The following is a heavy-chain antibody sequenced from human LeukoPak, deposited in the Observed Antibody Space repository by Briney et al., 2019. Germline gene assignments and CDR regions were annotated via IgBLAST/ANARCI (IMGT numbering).Heavy chain of an antibody. J-gene: IGHJ3*02. CDR1: GGSFSGYY. D-gene: IGHD3-10*01. Sequence: SETLSLTCAVYGGSFSGYYWSWIRQPPGKGLEWIGEINHSGSTNYNPSLKSRVTISVDTSKNQFSLKLSSVTAADTAVYYCATPKGYYYGSGSPPSHAFDIWGQGTMVTVSS. CDR3: ATPKGYYYGSGSPPSHAFDI. CDR2: INHSGST. V-gene: IGHV4-34*01.